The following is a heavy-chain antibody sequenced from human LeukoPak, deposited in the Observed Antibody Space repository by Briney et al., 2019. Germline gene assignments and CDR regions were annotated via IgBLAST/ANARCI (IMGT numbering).Heavy chain of an antibody. V-gene: IGHV4-39*01. Sequence: SETLSLTCTVSGGSISSSSYYWGWIRQPPGKGLEWIGSIYYNGSTYYNPSIKSLVTISVDTPKNQFSLKLISVTAADTAVYYCARLSRRDIVVVPAAPGPDYWGQGTLVTVSS. D-gene: IGHD2-2*01. CDR3: ARLSRRDIVVVPAAPGPDY. CDR1: GGSISSSSYY. CDR2: IYYNGST. J-gene: IGHJ4*02.